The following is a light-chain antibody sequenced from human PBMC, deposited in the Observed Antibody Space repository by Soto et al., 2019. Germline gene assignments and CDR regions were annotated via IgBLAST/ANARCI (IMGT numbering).Light chain of an antibody. J-gene: IGKJ1*01. CDR2: AAS. CDR1: LSISSS. Sequence: DIRITQSPSSQSASVGDRITITCRASLSISSSLNWYQQKPGKAPRLLIYAASRLQSGAPSRFSGSGSGTDFTLTITXLQPEDFATYYCQQSYITPRTFGQGTRWIP. V-gene: IGKV1-39*01. CDR3: QQSYITPRT.